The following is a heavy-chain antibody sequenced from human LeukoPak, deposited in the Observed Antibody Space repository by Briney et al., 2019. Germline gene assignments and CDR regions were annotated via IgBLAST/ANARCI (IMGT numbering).Heavy chain of an antibody. D-gene: IGHD6-19*01. Sequence: IHHSGSTYYNPSLKSRVTTSVDTSKNQLSLKLSSVTAADTAVYYCARVAEIAVALRWDFDYWGQGTLVTVSS. J-gene: IGHJ4*02. CDR2: IHHSGST. CDR3: ARVAEIAVALRWDFDY. V-gene: IGHV4-38-2*02.